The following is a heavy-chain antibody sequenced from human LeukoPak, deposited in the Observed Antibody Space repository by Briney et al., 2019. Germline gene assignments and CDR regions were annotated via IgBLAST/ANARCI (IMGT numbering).Heavy chain of an antibody. D-gene: IGHD3-22*01. CDR3: ARDDFWSGYYRDYYDSSGYGLGGF. J-gene: IGHJ4*02. Sequence: SETLSLTCTVSGGSISSSSYYWGWIRQPPGKGLEWTGSIYYSGSTYYNPSLKSRVTISVDTSKNKFSLKLSSVTAADTAVYYCARDDFWSGYYRDYYDSSGYGLGGFWGQGTLVTVSS. CDR1: GGSISSSSYY. V-gene: IGHV4-39*02. CDR2: IYYSGST.